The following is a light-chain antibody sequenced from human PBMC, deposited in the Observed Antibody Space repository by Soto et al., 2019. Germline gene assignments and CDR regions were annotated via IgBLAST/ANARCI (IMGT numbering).Light chain of an antibody. CDR2: GAS. CDR1: QNVDSNY. Sequence: EIVLTQSPGTLSLSPGERATLSCRARQNVDSNYLAWYQQKPGQAPRIIIFGASGRATGIPARFSGSGSGTDSTLTISSLEPEDFAVYYCHQRYRWPLPFGGGTKVDI. V-gene: IGKV3D-20*02. CDR3: HQRYRWPLP. J-gene: IGKJ4*01.